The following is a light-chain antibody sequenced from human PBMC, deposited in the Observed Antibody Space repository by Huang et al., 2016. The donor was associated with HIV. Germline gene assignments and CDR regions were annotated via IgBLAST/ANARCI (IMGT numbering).Light chain of an antibody. CDR3: QQFGTSPYT. CDR2: GTS. J-gene: IGKJ2*01. Sequence: EIVLTQSPGTLSLSPGERATLSCRASQSVSSSYLAWYRQTPGQAPRLLIYGTSSSATGLPDRFSGSGSGTDFTLTISRLEPEDFSVFYCQQFGTSPYTFGQGTKLEIK. V-gene: IGKV3-20*01. CDR1: QSVSSSY.